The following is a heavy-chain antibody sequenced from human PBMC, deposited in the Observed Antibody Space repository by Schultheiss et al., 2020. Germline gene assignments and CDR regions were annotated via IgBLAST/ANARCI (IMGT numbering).Heavy chain of an antibody. V-gene: IGHV4-39*01. CDR3: ARQSDSSGPDFDY. CDR1: GGSISSGDYY. D-gene: IGHD3-22*01. Sequence: SETLSLTCTVSGGSISSGDYYWSWIRQPPGKGLEWTGEINHSGSTNYNPSLKSRVTISVDTSKNQFSLKLSSVTAADTAVYYCARQSDSSGPDFDYWGQGTL. J-gene: IGHJ4*02. CDR2: INHSGST.